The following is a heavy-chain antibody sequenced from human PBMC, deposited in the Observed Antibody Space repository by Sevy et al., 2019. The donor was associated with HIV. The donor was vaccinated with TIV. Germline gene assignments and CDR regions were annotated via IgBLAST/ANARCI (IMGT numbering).Heavy chain of an antibody. Sequence: GGSLRLSCAASGFTFSSYAMSWVRQAPGKGLEWVSAISGSGGSTYYADSVKGRFTISRDNSKNTLYLQMNSLRAEGTAVYYCAKVVKRGYYYDSSGYYDYWGQGTLVTVSS. CDR1: GFTFSSYA. D-gene: IGHD3-22*01. V-gene: IGHV3-23*01. J-gene: IGHJ4*02. CDR2: ISGSGGST. CDR3: AKVVKRGYYYDSSGYYDY.